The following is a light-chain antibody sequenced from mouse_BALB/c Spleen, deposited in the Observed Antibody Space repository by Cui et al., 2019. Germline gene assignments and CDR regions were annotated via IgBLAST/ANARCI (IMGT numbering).Light chain of an antibody. CDR1: SSVSY. Sequence: QIVLSQPPAILPASPGVKVTITGRASSSVSYMHWYQQKPGASPKPWIYVTSNLASGVPARFSGSGSGTSYSLRISRVEAEDAATYYCEQWSSNPLTFGAGTKLELK. CDR2: VTS. J-gene: IGKJ5*01. V-gene: IGKV4-72*01. CDR3: EQWSSNPLT.